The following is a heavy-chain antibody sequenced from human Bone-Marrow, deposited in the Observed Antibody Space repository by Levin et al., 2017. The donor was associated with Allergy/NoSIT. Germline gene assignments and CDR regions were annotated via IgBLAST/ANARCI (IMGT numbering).Heavy chain of an antibody. V-gene: IGHV4-34*01. Sequence: SQTLSFTCAVYGGSFSGYYWSWIRQPPGTGLEWIGEINHSGSTNYNPSLKSRVTISVDTSKNQFSLKRSSVTAADTAVYYCARGRTDSVVVVAATAIPYYYYYYMDVWGKGTTVTVSS. CDR2: INHSGST. J-gene: IGHJ6*03. D-gene: IGHD2-15*01. CDR3: ARGRTDSVVVVAATAIPYYYYYYMDV. CDR1: GGSFSGYY.